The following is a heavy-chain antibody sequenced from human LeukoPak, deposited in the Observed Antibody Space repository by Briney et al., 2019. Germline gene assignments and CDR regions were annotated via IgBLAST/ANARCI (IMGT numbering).Heavy chain of an antibody. Sequence: PGGSLRLSCAASGFTFSSFSMNWVRQAPGKGLEWVSVIYSGGSTYYADSVKGRFTISRDNSKNTLYLQMNSLRAEDTAAYYCARDRKVGATEYDYWGQGTLVTVSS. CDR3: ARDRKVGATEYDY. D-gene: IGHD1-26*01. V-gene: IGHV3-53*01. CDR1: GFTFSSFS. J-gene: IGHJ4*02. CDR2: IYSGGST.